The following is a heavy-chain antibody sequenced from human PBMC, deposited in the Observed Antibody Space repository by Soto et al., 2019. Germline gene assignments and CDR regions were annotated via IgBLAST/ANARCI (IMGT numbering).Heavy chain of an antibody. J-gene: IGHJ6*02. CDR2: IIPVLGTA. Sequence: QVQLVQSGAEVKKPGSSVKVSCKASGGSFSNFAISWVRQAPGQGLEWMGGIIPVLGTANYAQKFQGRVTITADESTSTAYMQLSSLRSEDTAVYYCARARDYRFIFYGLDVWGQGTKVTVSS. CDR3: ARARDYRFIFYGLDV. V-gene: IGHV1-69*12. CDR1: GGSFSNFA. D-gene: IGHD4-4*01.